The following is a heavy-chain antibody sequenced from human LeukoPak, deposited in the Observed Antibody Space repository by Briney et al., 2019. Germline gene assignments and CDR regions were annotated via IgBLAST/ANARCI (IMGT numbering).Heavy chain of an antibody. V-gene: IGHV3-21*01. CDR2: ISSSSTYI. Sequence: PGGSLRLSCAASGFTFSSYTMNWVRQAPGKGLEWVSSISSSSTYIYYADSVEGRFTISRDNAENSLFLEMNSLRAGDTAVYYCARDLGTTMITSLGYWGQGTLVTVSS. CDR1: GFTFSSYT. CDR3: ARDLGTTMITSLGY. J-gene: IGHJ4*02. D-gene: IGHD3-22*01.